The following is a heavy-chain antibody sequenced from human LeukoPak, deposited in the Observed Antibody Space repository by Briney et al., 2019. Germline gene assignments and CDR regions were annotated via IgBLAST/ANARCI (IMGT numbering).Heavy chain of an antibody. CDR2: IFHSGST. CDR3: ASAQGRY. J-gene: IGHJ4*02. D-gene: IGHD7-27*01. V-gene: IGHV4-30-2*01. Sequence: ASETLSLTCTISGGSISSGGYSWSWIRQPPGKGLEWIGYIFHSGSTYYNPSHKSRVTISIDRSKNQFSLKLTSVTAADTAVYYCASAQGRYWGQGILVTVSS. CDR1: GGSISSGGYS.